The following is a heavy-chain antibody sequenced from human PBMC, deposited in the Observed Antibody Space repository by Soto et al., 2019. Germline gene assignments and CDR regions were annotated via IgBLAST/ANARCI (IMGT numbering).Heavy chain of an antibody. J-gene: IGHJ4*02. CDR3: AKDVRWGYN. V-gene: IGHV4-4*02. CDR2: IYHTGSA. D-gene: IGHD5-18*01. CDR1: SDSISSSNW. Sequence: SETLSLTCAVSSDSISSSNWWSWVRQPPGKGLEWIGEIYHTGSANYNPSLKSRVTMSVDKSENKFSLRLTSVTAADTVVYYCAKDVRWGYNWGQGTRVPVSS.